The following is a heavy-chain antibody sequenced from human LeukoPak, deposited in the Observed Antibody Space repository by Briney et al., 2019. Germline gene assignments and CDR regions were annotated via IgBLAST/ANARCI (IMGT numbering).Heavy chain of an antibody. CDR2: FFYSGSP. D-gene: IGHD6-13*01. CDR3: ARVGRTVAAGTYDY. V-gene: IGHV4-59*08. J-gene: IGHJ4*02. CDR1: SGSISSYY. Sequence: SETLSLTCTVSSGSISSYYWSWIRQSPGKGLEWIGNFFYSGSPNYNPSLKSRVTESFDTSKNQFSLKLSSVTAADTAVYYCARVGRTVAAGTYDYWGQGTLVTVSS.